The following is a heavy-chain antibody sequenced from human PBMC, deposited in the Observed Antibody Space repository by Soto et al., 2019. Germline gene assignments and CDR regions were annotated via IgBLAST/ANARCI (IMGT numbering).Heavy chain of an antibody. J-gene: IGHJ5*02. CDR3: ARDEGFCSGGSCTGWFVL. CDR1: GYTFSTYF. Sequence: QMQLVKSGAEVKVPGASLKVSCKASGYTFSTYFINWVRQAPGQGLEWVGVINPKGGATSYAQKFQVRVNMTIDTSTKTVNMMLRSLTSEDTAVYYSARDEGFCSGGSCTGWFVLWGQGTLVTVTS. V-gene: IGHV1-46*01. D-gene: IGHD2-15*01. CDR2: INPKGGAT.